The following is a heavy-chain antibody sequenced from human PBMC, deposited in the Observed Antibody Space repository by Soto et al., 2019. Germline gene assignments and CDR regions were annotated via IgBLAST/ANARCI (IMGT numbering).Heavy chain of an antibody. CDR1: VYTFTNYG. V-gene: IGHV1-18*01. D-gene: IGHD3-22*01. Sequence: ASVKVSRKASVYTFTNYGTTWGLQAPGQGLEWMGWIAAYNFKTDYAQKLQGRVTMTIDTSTSTAYMELTNLKFDDKAVYYWGRDLGPSTIYYDRSGPDYWGRG. J-gene: IGHJ4*02. CDR3: GRDLGPSTIYYDRSGPDY. CDR2: IAAYNFKT.